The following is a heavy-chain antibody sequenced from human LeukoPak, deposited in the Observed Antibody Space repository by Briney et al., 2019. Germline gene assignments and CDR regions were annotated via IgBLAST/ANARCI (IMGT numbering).Heavy chain of an antibody. CDR3: ATTSFYGSGRFDY. V-gene: IGHV4-39*01. D-gene: IGHD3-10*01. CDR1: GGSISTSNYY. J-gene: IGHJ4*02. CDR2: ISHSGTT. Sequence: PSETLSLTCNVSGGSISTSNYYWGRIRQPPGKGLEWIGSISHSGTTYYNPSLKSRVTISVDTSKNQFSLKLTSVTAADTAVFYCATTSFYGSGRFDYWSQGTLVTVSS.